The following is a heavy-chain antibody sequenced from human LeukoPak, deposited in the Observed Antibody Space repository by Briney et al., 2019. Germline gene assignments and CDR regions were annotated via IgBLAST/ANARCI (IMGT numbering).Heavy chain of an antibody. CDR1: GFTFSSYG. J-gene: IGHJ6*03. V-gene: IGHV3-23*01. CDR3: ARVVGLTGYSSSWYSGYYYYMDV. Sequence: GGSLRLSCAASGFTFSSYGMSWVRQAPGKGLEWVSAISGSGGSTYYADSVKGRFTISRDNSKNTLYLQMNSLRAEDTAVYYCARVVGLTGYSSSWYSGYYYYMDVWGKGTTVTVSS. D-gene: IGHD6-13*01. CDR2: ISGSGGST.